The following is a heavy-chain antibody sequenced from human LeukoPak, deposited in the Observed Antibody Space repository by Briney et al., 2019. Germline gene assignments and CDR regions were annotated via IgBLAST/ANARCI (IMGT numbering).Heavy chain of an antibody. J-gene: IGHJ4*02. CDR3: ARGVAARPSDYFDY. D-gene: IGHD6-6*01. Sequence: GGSLRLSCTASGFTFSSHSMNWVRHAPGKGLEWGSSISSSSSYICYADSVKGRFTISRDNAKNSLYLQMNSLRAEDTAVYYCARGVAARPSDYFDYWGQGTLVTVSS. CDR2: ISSSSSYI. V-gene: IGHV3-21*01. CDR1: GFTFSSHS.